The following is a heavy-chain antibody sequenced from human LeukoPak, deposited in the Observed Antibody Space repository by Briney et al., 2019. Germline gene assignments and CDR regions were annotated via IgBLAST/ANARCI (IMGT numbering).Heavy chain of an antibody. Sequence: ESGPTLVNPTQTLTLTCTFSGFSLSTRGVGVGWIRQPPGKALQWLALIYWDDEKYYSPSLKSRLSISRDTSRNQVVLTMTNMDPLDTATYFCAHSYYFGSRSYYNVWFAPWGLGTLVTVSS. CDR2: IYWDDEK. V-gene: IGHV2-5*02. CDR3: AHSYYFGSRSYYNVWFAP. J-gene: IGHJ5*02. CDR1: GFSLSTRGVG. D-gene: IGHD3-10*01.